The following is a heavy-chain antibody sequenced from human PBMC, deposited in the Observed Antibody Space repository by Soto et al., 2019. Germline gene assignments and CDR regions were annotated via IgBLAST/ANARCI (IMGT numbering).Heavy chain of an antibody. Sequence: QITLKESGPTLVKPTQTLTLTCTFSGFSLSTSGVGVGWIRQPPGKALEWLALTYWDDDKRYSPSLKSRLTITKDTSKNQVVLTMTDMDPVDTATYCCAHRSTYYDFWSGYFDYWGQGTLVTVSS. CDR2: TYWDDDK. CDR1: GFSLSTSGVG. D-gene: IGHD3-3*01. J-gene: IGHJ4*02. V-gene: IGHV2-5*02. CDR3: AHRSTYYDFWSGYFDY.